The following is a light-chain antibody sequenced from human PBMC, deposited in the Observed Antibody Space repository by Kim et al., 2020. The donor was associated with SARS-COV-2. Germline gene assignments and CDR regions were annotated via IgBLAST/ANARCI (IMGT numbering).Light chain of an antibody. Sequence: GQRVTISCTGSSSNIGAGYDVHWYQQLPGTAPKLLIYGNSNRPSGVPDRFSGSKSGTSASLAITGLQAEDEADYYCQSYDSSLVYVFGTGTKVTVL. CDR1: SSNIGAGYD. J-gene: IGLJ1*01. V-gene: IGLV1-40*01. CDR3: QSYDSSLVYV. CDR2: GNS.